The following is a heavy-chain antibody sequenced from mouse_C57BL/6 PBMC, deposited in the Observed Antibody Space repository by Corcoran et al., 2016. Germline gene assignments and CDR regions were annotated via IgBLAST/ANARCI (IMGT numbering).Heavy chain of an antibody. CDR2: INPNNGGT. Sequence: EVQLQQSGPELVKPGASVKISCKASGYTFTDYYMNWVKQSHGKSLEWIGDINPNNGGTSYNQKFKGKATLTVDKYSSTAYMEPRVQTSEDSAVYCCAVYYWPYGYFVVVGTGTTVTVSS. CDR3: AVYYWPYGYFVV. CDR1: GYTFTDYY. D-gene: IGHD1-1*01. J-gene: IGHJ1*03. V-gene: IGHV1-26*01.